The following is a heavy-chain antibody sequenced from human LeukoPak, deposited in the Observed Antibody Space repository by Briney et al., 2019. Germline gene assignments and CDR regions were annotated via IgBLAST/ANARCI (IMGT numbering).Heavy chain of an antibody. V-gene: IGHV1-2*02. J-gene: IGHJ4*02. CDR3: ARVLLTYYFDSSCYYDY. CDR2: IKPNSGGT. CDR1: GYTFTGYY. D-gene: IGHD3-22*01. Sequence: GASVKVSCKASGYTFTGYYMHWVRQAPVEGLEWMGWIKPNSGGTNYAQKFQHRVTMTRETSISTAYMELSRLRSDDTAVYYCARVLLTYYFDSSCYYDYWGQGTLVTVSS.